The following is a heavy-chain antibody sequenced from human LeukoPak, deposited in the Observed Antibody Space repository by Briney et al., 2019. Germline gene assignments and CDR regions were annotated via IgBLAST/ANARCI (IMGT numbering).Heavy chain of an antibody. Sequence: SETLSLTCAVSGGSISSSNWWSWVRQPPGKGLEWIGEIYHSGSTNYNPSLKSRVTISVDKSKNQFSLKLSSVTAADTAVYYCARVEGSGYDSNWFDPWGQGTLVTVSS. V-gene: IGHV4-4*02. CDR3: ARVEGSGYDSNWFDP. D-gene: IGHD5-12*01. CDR2: IYHSGST. J-gene: IGHJ5*02. CDR1: GGSISSSNW.